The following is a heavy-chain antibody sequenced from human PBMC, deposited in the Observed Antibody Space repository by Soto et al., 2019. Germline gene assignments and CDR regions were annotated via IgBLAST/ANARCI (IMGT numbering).Heavy chain of an antibody. V-gene: IGHV3-30*03. CDR1: GFTFSSYG. D-gene: IGHD6-19*01. J-gene: IGHJ4*02. Sequence: TGGSLRLSCAASGFTFSSYGMHWVRQAPGKGLEWVAVISYDGSNKYYADSVKGRFTISRDNSKNTLYLQMNSLRAEDTAVYYCETGQWLERPRVYYFDCWGQGTLVTVSS. CDR2: ISYDGSNK. CDR3: ETGQWLERPRVYYFDC.